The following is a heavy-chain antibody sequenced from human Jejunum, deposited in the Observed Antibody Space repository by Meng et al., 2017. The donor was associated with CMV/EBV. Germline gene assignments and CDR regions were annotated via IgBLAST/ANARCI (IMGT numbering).Heavy chain of an antibody. CDR1: GYSFTSYG. CDR2: ISPYNGDT. Sequence: QVQLVQSGVEVKTPGDSVKVYCKASGYSFTSYGITWVRQAPGQGLEWMGWISPYNGDTNYAQNFQGRVTMTTDTSTTTAYMELRSLRSDDTALYYCTRDGLQYNEGSFYWGQGTLVTAPQ. V-gene: IGHV1-18*01. D-gene: IGHD3/OR15-3a*01. CDR3: TRDGLQYNEGSFY. J-gene: IGHJ4*02.